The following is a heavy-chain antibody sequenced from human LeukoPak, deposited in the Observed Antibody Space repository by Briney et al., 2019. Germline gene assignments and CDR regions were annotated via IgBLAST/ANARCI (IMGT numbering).Heavy chain of an antibody. V-gene: IGHV4-4*07. CDR1: GGSISSYY. Sequence: SETLSLTCTVSGGSISSYYWSWIRQPAGKGLEWIGRIYTSGSTNYNPSLKSRVTMSVDTSKNQFSLKLSSVTAADTAVYYCARHLEQQLVPSYSYYYMDVWGKGTTVTVSS. D-gene: IGHD6-13*01. J-gene: IGHJ6*03. CDR3: ARHLEQQLVPSYSYYYMDV. CDR2: IYTSGST.